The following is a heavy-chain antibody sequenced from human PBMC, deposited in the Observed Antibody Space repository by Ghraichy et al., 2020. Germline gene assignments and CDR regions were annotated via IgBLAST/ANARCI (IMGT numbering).Heavy chain of an antibody. V-gene: IGHV3-21*01. D-gene: IGHD2-15*01. CDR2: ISSSSSYI. J-gene: IGHJ4*02. CDR1: GFTFSSYS. CDR3: ARDRGGGGSSKDY. Sequence: LTCAASGFTFSSYSMNWVRQAPGKGLEWVSSISSSSSYIYYADSVKGRFTISRDNAKNSLYLQMNSLRAEDTAVYYCARDRGGGGSSKDYWGQGTLVTVSS.